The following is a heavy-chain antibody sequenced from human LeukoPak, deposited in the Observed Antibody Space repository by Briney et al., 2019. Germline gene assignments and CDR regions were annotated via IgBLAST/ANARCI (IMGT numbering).Heavy chain of an antibody. CDR3: ARGDYYDSSGQGPYFDY. Sequence: GGSLRLSCVASGFTFSNYAMSWARQAPGKGLEWVSAISGSGASTYYADSVEGRFTISRDNSKNTLYLQMNSLRAEDTAVYYCARGDYYDSSGQGPYFDYWGQGTLVTVSS. D-gene: IGHD3-22*01. V-gene: IGHV3-23*01. CDR2: ISGSGAST. J-gene: IGHJ4*02. CDR1: GFTFSNYA.